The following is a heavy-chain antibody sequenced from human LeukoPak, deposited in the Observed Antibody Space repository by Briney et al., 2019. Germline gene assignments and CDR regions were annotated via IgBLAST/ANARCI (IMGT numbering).Heavy chain of an antibody. J-gene: IGHJ6*02. CDR1: GYIFIDYY. CDR2: IKPNSGDT. V-gene: IGHV1-2*02. CDR3: ARGFYGDYYYYGMDV. Sequence: ASVKVSCKASGYIFIDYYMYWVRQAPGQGLEWMGWIKPNSGDTKYAQKFQGRVTMTRDTSISTAYMELSRLRSDDTAVYYCARGFYGDYYYYGMDVWGRGTTVTVSS. D-gene: IGHD4-17*01.